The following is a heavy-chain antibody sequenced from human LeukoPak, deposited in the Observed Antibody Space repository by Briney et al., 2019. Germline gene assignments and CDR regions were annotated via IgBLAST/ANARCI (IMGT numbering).Heavy chain of an antibody. CDR3: GYDSSGSAIDY. D-gene: IGHD3-22*01. Sequence: GASVKVSCKASGYTFTSYGISWVRQAPGQGLEWMGWISAYNGNTNYAQKLQGRVTMTTDTSTSTAYMEPRSLRSGDTAVYYCGYDSSGSAIDYWGQGTLVTVSS. CDR2: ISAYNGNT. V-gene: IGHV1-18*01. CDR1: GYTFTSYG. J-gene: IGHJ4*02.